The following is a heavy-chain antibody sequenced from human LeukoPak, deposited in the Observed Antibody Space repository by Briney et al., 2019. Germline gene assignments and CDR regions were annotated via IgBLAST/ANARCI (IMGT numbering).Heavy chain of an antibody. CDR3: ARDPRHGDLDY. J-gene: IGHJ4*02. D-gene: IGHD4-17*01. V-gene: IGHV4-34*01. CDR1: GVSFSGYY. Sequence: SETLSLTCAVYGVSFSGYYWSWIRQPPGKGLEWIGEINHSGTTNYNPSLKSRVTISVDTSKNQFSLKLSSVTAADTAVYYCARDPRHGDLDYWGQGTLVTVSS. CDR2: INHSGTT.